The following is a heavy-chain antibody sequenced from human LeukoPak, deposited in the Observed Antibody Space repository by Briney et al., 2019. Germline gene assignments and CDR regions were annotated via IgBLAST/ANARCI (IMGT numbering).Heavy chain of an antibody. V-gene: IGHV3-9*01. Sequence: PGGSLRLSCAASGFTFDDYAMHWVRQAPGKGLEWVSGISWNSGSIGYADSVKGRFTISRDNAKNSLYLQMNSLRAEDTALYYCAKGELYGDHFSYFDYWGQGTLVTVSS. D-gene: IGHD4-17*01. CDR2: ISWNSGSI. J-gene: IGHJ4*02. CDR3: AKGELYGDHFSYFDY. CDR1: GFTFDDYA.